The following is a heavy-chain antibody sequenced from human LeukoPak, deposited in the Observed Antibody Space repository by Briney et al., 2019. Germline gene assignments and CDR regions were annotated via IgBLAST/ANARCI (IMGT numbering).Heavy chain of an antibody. J-gene: IGHJ4*02. CDR2: IYTNADT. V-gene: IGHV4-4*07. CDR3: SRAAAAAGGQYLVY. D-gene: IGHD6-13*01. Sequence: PSETLSLTCTVSGGSISSYYWSWIRQPAGQGLEWIGRIYTNADTKYNASLKSRVTMSVDTSKNQLSLKVRSVTAADTAVYYCSRAAAAAGGQYLVYWGQGNVVTVFS. CDR1: GGSISSYY.